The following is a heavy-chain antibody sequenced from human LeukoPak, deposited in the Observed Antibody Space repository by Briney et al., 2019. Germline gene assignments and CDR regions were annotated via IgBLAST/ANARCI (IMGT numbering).Heavy chain of an antibody. D-gene: IGHD3-10*01. CDR1: GGSFSGYY. Sequence: PSETLSLTCAVYGGSFSGYYWSWIRQPPGKGLEWIGEINHSGSTYYNPSLKSRVTISVDTSKNQFSLKLSSVTAADTAVYYCAREYYYGSGSYLFYYYYYMDVWGKGTTVTVSS. CDR3: AREYYYGSGSYLFYYYYYMDV. J-gene: IGHJ6*03. CDR2: INHSGST. V-gene: IGHV4-34*01.